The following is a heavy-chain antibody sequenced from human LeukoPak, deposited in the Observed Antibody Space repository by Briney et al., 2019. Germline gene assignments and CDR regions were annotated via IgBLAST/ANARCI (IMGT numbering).Heavy chain of an antibody. J-gene: IGHJ5*02. CDR3: AREGLTMIRGVLDP. V-gene: IGHV4-4*07. CDR2: IYSGGST. D-gene: IGHD3-10*01. CDR1: GGSISGYY. Sequence: SETLSLTCTVSGGSISGYYWSWIRQPAGKGLEWIGRIYSGGSTNYNPALKSRVTLSVDTSNNQFSLNLSSVTAADTAVYYCAREGLTMIRGVLDPWGQGTLVTVSS.